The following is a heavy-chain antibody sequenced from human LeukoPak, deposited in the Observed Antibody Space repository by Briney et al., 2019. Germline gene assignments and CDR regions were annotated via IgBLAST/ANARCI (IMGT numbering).Heavy chain of an antibody. CDR1: GFTFSSYA. V-gene: IGHV3-23*01. J-gene: IGHJ6*02. Sequence: PGGPLRLSCAASGFTFSSYAVICVRQAPGEGLEWVSAICGSGGSTYYADSVKGRFTISRDNSKNTLYLQMNSLRAEDTAVYYCSGGPTFYDILTGYTYYYGMDVWGQGTTVTVSS. CDR2: ICGSGGST. D-gene: IGHD3-9*01. CDR3: SGGPTFYDILTGYTYYYGMDV.